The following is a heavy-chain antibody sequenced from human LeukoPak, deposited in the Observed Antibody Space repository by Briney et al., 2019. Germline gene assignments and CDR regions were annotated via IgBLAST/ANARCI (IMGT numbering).Heavy chain of an antibody. Sequence: PSETLSLTCTVSGGSISSYYWSWIRRPAGKGLEWIGRIYTSGSTNYNPSLKSQVTISVDTSKNQFSLKLSSVTAADTAVYYCARATGSSSWYSWFDPWGQGTLVTVSS. D-gene: IGHD6-13*01. CDR1: GGSISSYY. V-gene: IGHV4-4*07. CDR2: IYTSGST. J-gene: IGHJ5*02. CDR3: ARATGSSSWYSWFDP.